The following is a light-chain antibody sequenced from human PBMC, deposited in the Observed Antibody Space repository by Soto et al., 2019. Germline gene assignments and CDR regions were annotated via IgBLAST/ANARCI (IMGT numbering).Light chain of an antibody. J-gene: IGKJ5*01. CDR2: DAS. Sequence: DIQMTQSPSTLSASVGDRVTITCRASQSISSWLAWYQQKPGKAPKLLIYDASSLESGVPSRFSGSGSGTEFTLTISSLQPDDFATDYCQQYNSYSQITFGQGTRLEIK. CDR3: QQYNSYSQIT. CDR1: QSISSW. V-gene: IGKV1-5*01.